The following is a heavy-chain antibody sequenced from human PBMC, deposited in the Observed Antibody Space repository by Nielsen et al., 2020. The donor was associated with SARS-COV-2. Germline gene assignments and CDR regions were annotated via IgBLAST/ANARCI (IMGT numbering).Heavy chain of an antibody. CDR2: ISSSRSYT. V-gene: IGHV3-11*05. CDR1: GFSVSGNY. CDR3: ARGGLGDWQWLVRY. Sequence: GGSLRLSCAASGFSVSGNYMSWVRQAPGKGLEWVSYISSSRSYTNYADSVKGRFTISRDNAKNSLYLQMNSLRAEDTAVYYCARGGLGDWQWLVRYWGQGTLVTVSS. J-gene: IGHJ4*02. D-gene: IGHD6-19*01.